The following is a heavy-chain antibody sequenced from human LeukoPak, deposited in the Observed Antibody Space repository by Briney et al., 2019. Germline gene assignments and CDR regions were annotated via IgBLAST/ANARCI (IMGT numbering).Heavy chain of an antibody. CDR2: IYPGDSDT. V-gene: IGHV5-51*01. Sequence: GESLKISCKGSGYSFTSYWIGWVRPMPGKGLEWMGIIYPGDSDTRYSPSFQGQVTISADKSISTAYLQWSSLKASDTAMYYCARHTYYYDSSGYYSPPLDYWGQGTLVTVSS. D-gene: IGHD3-22*01. CDR1: GYSFTSYW. J-gene: IGHJ4*02. CDR3: ARHTYYYDSSGYYSPPLDY.